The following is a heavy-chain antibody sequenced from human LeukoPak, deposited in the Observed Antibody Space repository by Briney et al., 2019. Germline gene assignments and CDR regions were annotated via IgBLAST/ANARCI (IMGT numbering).Heavy chain of an antibody. CDR3: AREPAVDCSSTSCYERNDP. Sequence: SETLSLTCAVYGGSFSGYYWSWNRQPPGKGLEWIGEINHSGSTNYNPSLKSRVTISVDTSKNQFSLKLSSVTAADTAVYYCAREPAVDCSSTSCYERNDPWGQGTLVTVSS. J-gene: IGHJ5*02. D-gene: IGHD2-2*01. CDR2: INHSGST. CDR1: GGSFSGYY. V-gene: IGHV4-34*01.